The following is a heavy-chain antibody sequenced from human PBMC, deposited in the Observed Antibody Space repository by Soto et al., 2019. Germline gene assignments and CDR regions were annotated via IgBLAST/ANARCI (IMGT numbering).Heavy chain of an antibody. CDR3: ATVVEASRGGLDL. CDR2: ISGSSSSI. Sequence: EVRLVESGGGLAQPGGSLRLSCAASGFNFSRYNMNWVRQAPGKGPEWVSYISGSSSSIYYAASVKGRFTISRDNVKNLLFLQMNSLRAEDTAFYYCATVVEASRGGLDLWGQGTHVSVSS. J-gene: IGHJ4*02. CDR1: GFNFSRYN. V-gene: IGHV3-48*01. D-gene: IGHD2-15*01.